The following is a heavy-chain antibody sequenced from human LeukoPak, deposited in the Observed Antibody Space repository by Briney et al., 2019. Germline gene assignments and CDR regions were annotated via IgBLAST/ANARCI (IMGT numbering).Heavy chain of an antibody. Sequence: QSGGSLRLSCAASGFTFSNYGMHWVRQAPGKGLDWVAVIWYDGTNKYYADSVKGRFTISRDNSKNTLYLQMNSLRAEDTAVYYCAKVSSTSSRESGMDVWGQGTTVTVSS. CDR3: AKVSSTSSRESGMDV. V-gene: IGHV3-30*02. D-gene: IGHD2-2*01. CDR2: IWYDGTNK. CDR1: GFTFSNYG. J-gene: IGHJ6*02.